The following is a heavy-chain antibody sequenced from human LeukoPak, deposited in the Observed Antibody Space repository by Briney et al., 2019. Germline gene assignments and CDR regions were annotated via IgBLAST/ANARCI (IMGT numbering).Heavy chain of an antibody. CDR1: GYSFTSYW. Sequence: GESLKISCKGSGYSFTSYWIGWVRQMPGKGLEWMGIIYPGGSDTRYSPSFQGQVTISADKSISTAYLQWSSLKASDTAMYYCARRYCSGANCYYDDYWGQGTLVTVSS. V-gene: IGHV5-51*01. CDR3: ARRYCSGANCYYDDY. D-gene: IGHD2-15*01. J-gene: IGHJ4*02. CDR2: IYPGGSDT.